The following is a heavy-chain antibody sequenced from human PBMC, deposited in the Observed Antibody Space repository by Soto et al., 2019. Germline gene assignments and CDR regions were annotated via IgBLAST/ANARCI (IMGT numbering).Heavy chain of an antibody. V-gene: IGHV3-23*01. D-gene: IGHD2-2*01. CDR3: AKGSSTSRPYYFDS. J-gene: IGHJ4*02. CDR2: ITGSGGST. CDR1: GFTFSSYA. Sequence: VQLLESGGGLVQPGGSLRLSCAASGFTFSSYAMSWVRQTPGKGLDWVSAITGSGGSTYYADSVKGRFTISRDNSKNTLYLQMNALGAEDTAVYYCAKGSSTSRPYYFDSWGQGTLVTVSS.